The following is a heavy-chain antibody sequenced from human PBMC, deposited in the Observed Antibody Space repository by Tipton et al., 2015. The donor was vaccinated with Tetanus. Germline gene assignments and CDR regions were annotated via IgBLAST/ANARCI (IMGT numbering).Heavy chain of an antibody. D-gene: IGHD3-3*01. CDR3: ARANYDNSKKGPFDS. CDR2: VSSSGRT. J-gene: IGHJ4*02. V-gene: IGHV4-61*08. CDR1: GGSLRGGDYH. Sequence: TLSLTCSVTGGSLRGGDYHWSWIRQAPGKGLEWLAYVSSSGRTNSNYDLKSRITTSHDTSKNQFFLRLTSVTSVDTAVYYCARANYDNSKKGPFDSWGQGTLVIVSS.